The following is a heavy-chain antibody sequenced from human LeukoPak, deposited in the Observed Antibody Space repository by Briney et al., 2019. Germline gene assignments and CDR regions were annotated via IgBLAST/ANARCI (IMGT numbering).Heavy chain of an antibody. CDR1: GFTFSTYS. D-gene: IGHD1-26*01. Sequence: GGSLRLSCAASGFTFSTYSMTWVRQAPGKGLEWVSSISSGSSDISYADSVKGRFTISRDNAKYSLYLQVNSLRAEDTAVYYCAKGIVGATSWGQGTLVTVSS. V-gene: IGHV3-21*01. CDR2: ISSGSSDI. CDR3: AKGIVGATS. J-gene: IGHJ5*02.